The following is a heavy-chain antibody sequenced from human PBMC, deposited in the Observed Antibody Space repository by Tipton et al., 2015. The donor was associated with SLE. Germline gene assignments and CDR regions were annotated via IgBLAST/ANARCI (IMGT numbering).Heavy chain of an antibody. D-gene: IGHD3-22*01. CDR2: IYHSGST. CDR3: ARWDHYDSVYFDY. Sequence: LRLSCAASGFTFSTYGMSWVRQAPGKGLEWIGEIYHSGSTNYNPSLKSRVTISVDTSKNQFSLKLSSVTAADTAVYYCARWDHYDSVYFDYWGQGTLVTVSS. V-gene: IGHV4-34*01. CDR1: GFTFSTYG. J-gene: IGHJ4*02.